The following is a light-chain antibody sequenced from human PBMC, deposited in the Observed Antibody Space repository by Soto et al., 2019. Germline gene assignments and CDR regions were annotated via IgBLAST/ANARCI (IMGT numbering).Light chain of an antibody. V-gene: IGKV1-5*03. J-gene: IGKJ1*01. Sequence: DIQMTQSPSTLSASVGDRVTITCRASQSISSWLAWYQQKPGKAPKLLIYKASSLESGVPLRFSGSGSGTEFTLNISSLQPDDFATYYCQQYKSPWTFGQGTKVEIK. CDR1: QSISSW. CDR2: KAS. CDR3: QQYKSPWT.